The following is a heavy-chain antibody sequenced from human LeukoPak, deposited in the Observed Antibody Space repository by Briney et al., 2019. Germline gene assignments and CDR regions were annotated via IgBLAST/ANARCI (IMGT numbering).Heavy chain of an antibody. CDR1: GFTFAIYA. CDR3: ARDFLYYFDY. V-gene: IGHV3-21*01. J-gene: IGHJ4*02. CDR2: ISSSSSYI. Sequence: PGGSLRLSCAASGFTFAIYAMNWVRQAPGKGLEWVSSISSSSSYIYYADSVKGRFTISRDNAKNSLYLQMNSLRAEDTAVYYCARDFLYYFDYWGQGTLVTVSS.